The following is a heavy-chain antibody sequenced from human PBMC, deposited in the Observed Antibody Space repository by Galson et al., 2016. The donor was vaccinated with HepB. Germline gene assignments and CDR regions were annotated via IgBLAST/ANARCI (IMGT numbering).Heavy chain of an antibody. Sequence: SLRLSCAASGFNFNTYDMNWVRQAPGKGLEWVSYISRTSSYIYYADSVRGRFTISRDNAKNSLFLQLNSLRAADTAIYYCARDMAGYTWIAFWGLGTVVTVSS. CDR1: GFNFNTYD. D-gene: IGHD5-24*01. J-gene: IGHJ4*02. CDR3: ARDMAGYTWIAF. V-gene: IGHV3-21*01. CDR2: ISRTSSYI.